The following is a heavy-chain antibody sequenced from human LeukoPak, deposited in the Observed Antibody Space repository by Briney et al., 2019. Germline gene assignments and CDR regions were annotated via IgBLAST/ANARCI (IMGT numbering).Heavy chain of an antibody. D-gene: IGHD3-9*01. V-gene: IGHV3-30*18. CDR1: GFTFSRYG. Sequence: GGSLRLSCAASGFTFSRYGMHWVRQAPGKGLEWVAVISYDGSNQYYVDSVKGRFTISKDNSKNTLYLQMNSLRAEDTAVYYCAKDRDILTGYLDYWGQGTLVTVSS. J-gene: IGHJ4*02. CDR2: ISYDGSNQ. CDR3: AKDRDILTGYLDY.